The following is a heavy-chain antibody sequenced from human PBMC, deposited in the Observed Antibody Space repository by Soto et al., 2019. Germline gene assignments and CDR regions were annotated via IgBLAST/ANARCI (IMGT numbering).Heavy chain of an antibody. CDR2: ISSNSRST. J-gene: IGHJ4*02. Sequence: EVQLVESGGGLVQPGGSLRLSCAASGFTFSSYDMNWVRQAPGKGLEWVSHISSNSRSTFYADSVKGRFTISRDNAKNSLYLQMNSLRAEDTAVYYCARDRYDSSDYYSYWGQGTLVTVSS. D-gene: IGHD3-22*01. CDR1: GFTFSSYD. CDR3: ARDRYDSSDYYSY. V-gene: IGHV3-48*01.